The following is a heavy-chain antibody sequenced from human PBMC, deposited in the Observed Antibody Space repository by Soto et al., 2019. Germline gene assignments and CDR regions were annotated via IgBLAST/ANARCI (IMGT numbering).Heavy chain of an antibody. V-gene: IGHV6-1*01. J-gene: IGHJ4*01. CDR3: ARGEQYSGRIFDY. CDR1: GDSVSSNSAG. D-gene: IGHD1-26*01. CDR2: TYYRSKWYY. Sequence: SQTLSLTCAITGDSVSSNSAGWSWVRQSPSRGLEWLGRTYYRSKWYYEYAVSLRGRITINPDTSKNQYSLQLNSVTPEDTAVYFCARGEQYSGRIFDYWGQGTLLTVSS.